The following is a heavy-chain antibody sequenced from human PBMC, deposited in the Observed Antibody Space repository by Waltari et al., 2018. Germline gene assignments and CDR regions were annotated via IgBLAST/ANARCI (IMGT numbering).Heavy chain of an antibody. CDR1: GDSLSRSDYY. Sequence: QLQLQESGPGLVKPSETLSLTCTVSGDSLSRSDYYWGWVRQPPGKGLEWIGNIYYRGSTFHNPSLRSRVTMSVDTSKNQFSLKLTSVTAADTAVYFCARVVREVITAASYFELWGQGSLVTVSS. CDR3: ARVVREVITAASYFEL. J-gene: IGHJ4*02. CDR2: IYYRGST. V-gene: IGHV4-39*07. D-gene: IGHD2-15*01.